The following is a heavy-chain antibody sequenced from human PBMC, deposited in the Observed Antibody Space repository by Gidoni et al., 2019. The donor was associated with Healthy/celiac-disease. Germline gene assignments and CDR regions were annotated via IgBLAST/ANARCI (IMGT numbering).Heavy chain of an antibody. D-gene: IGHD3-10*01. CDR1: AGSISSGSDY. Sequence: QVQLQESGPGLVKPSQTLSLTCTVPAGSISSGSDYWSWFRKPAGKGLEWIGRIYTSGSTNYNPSLKSGVTISVDTSKNQFSLKLSSVTAADTAVYYCAREKVRRNPHDAFDIWGQGTMVTVSS. CDR2: IYTSGST. V-gene: IGHV4-61*02. J-gene: IGHJ3*02. CDR3: AREKVRRNPHDAFDI.